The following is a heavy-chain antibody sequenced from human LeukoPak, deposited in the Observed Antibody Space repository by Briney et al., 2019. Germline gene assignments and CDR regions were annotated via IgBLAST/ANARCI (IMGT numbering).Heavy chain of an antibody. J-gene: IGHJ4*02. D-gene: IGHD5-18*01. CDR3: ARGADPGDVDTAMVSFDY. Sequence: SETLSLTCTVSGGSISSYYWSWIRQPPGKGLEWIGYIYYSGSTNYNPSLKGRVTISVDTSKNQFSLKLSSVTAADTAVYYCARGADPGDVDTAMVSFDYWGQGTLVTVSS. CDR1: GGSISSYY. CDR2: IYYSGST. V-gene: IGHV4-59*01.